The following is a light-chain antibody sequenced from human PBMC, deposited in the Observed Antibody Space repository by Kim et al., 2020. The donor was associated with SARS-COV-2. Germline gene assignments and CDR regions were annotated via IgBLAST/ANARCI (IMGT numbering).Light chain of an antibody. CDR2: AAS. Sequence: DIQMTQSPSSLPGSIGDRVTISCRASQPISTFLNWYQQKPGKAPKLLISAASTLATGIPSRFTGGGSGTDFTLTISSLQPEDFAAYYCQQCHNTPYTFGQGTKLEI. CDR1: QPISTF. CDR3: QQCHNTPYT. V-gene: IGKV1-39*01. J-gene: IGKJ2*01.